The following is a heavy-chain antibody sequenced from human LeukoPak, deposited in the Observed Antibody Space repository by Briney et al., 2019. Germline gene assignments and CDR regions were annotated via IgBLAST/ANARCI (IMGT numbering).Heavy chain of an antibody. CDR1: GFTFSSYA. Sequence: PGGSLRLSCAASGFTFSSYAMSWVRQAPGKGLEWVSYISSSGSTIYYADSVKGRFTISRDNAKNSLYLQMNSLRAEDTAVYYCARDLYYYMDVWGKGTTVTISS. CDR2: ISSSGSTI. CDR3: ARDLYYYMDV. J-gene: IGHJ6*03. V-gene: IGHV3-48*04.